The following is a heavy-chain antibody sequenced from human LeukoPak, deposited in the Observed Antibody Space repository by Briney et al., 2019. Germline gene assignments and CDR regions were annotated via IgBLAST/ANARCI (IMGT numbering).Heavy chain of an antibody. D-gene: IGHD3-10*01. J-gene: IGHJ4*02. CDR3: ARGQSMYYYGSGSSGPDY. CDR2: INHSGST. V-gene: IGHV4-34*01. Sequence: PSETLSLTCAVYGGSFSGYYWGWIRQPPGKGLEWIGEINHSGSTNYNPSLKSRVTISVDTSKNQFSLKLSSVTAADTAVYYCARGQSMYYYGSGSSGPDYWGQGTLVTVSS. CDR1: GGSFSGYY.